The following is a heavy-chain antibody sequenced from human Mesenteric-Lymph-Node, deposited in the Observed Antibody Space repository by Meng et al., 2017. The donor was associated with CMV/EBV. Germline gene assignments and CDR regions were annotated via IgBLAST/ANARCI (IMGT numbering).Heavy chain of an antibody. J-gene: IGHJ5*02. CDR1: DDSFRGSSYY. V-gene: IGHV4-39*01. D-gene: IGHD3-22*01. CDR2: ISYYGST. Sequence: ESLKISCTVSDDSFRGSSYYWGWIRQPAGKGLEWIASISYYGSTYYNPSLESRITISVDPSKNQFSLKLKSVTAADTGVFYCARASVPGKFYYFGLWGQGTLVTVSS. CDR3: ARASVPGKFYYFGL.